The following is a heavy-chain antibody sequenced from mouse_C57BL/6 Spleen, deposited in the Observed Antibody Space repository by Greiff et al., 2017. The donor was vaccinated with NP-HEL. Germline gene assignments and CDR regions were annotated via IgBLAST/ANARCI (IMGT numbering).Heavy chain of an antibody. D-gene: IGHD1-1*01. Sequence: DVKLVESEGGLVQPGSSMKLSCTASGFTFSDYYMAWVRQVPEKGLEWVANINYDGSSTYYLDSLKSRFIISRDNAKNILYLQMSSLKSEDTATYYCARCYGSSNWYFDVWGTGTTVTVSS. CDR1: GFTFSDYY. V-gene: IGHV5-16*01. CDR2: INYDGSST. J-gene: IGHJ1*03. CDR3: ARCYGSSNWYFDV.